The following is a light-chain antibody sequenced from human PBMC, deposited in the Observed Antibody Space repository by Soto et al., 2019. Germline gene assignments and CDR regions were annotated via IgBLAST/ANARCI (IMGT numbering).Light chain of an antibody. CDR2: RAS. Sequence: ELVLTQSPGTLSLSTGERATLSCRASQTISSSSLAWSQQKPGQAPRLLIYRASRRAPGIPDRFSGSGSWTDFTLAICMLVPEDLSVYYCPQFGRSPLDTFGPGTKVEIK. CDR1: QTISSSS. CDR3: PQFGRSPLDT. J-gene: IGKJ3*01. V-gene: IGKV3-20*01.